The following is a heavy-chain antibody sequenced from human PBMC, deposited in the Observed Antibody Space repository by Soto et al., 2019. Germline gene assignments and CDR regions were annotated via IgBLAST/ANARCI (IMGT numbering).Heavy chain of an antibody. CDR1: GFTFSSCW. D-gene: IGHD2-15*01. CDR3: VRTSLVVAAATREDY. Sequence: EVQLVESGGGLVQPGGSLRLSCAASGFTFSSCWMHWVRQAPGKGLVWVSRINSDGSSTSYADSVKGRCTISRHNAKNTLYLQMNSLRAEDTAVYYCVRTSLVVAAATREDYWGQGTLVTVSS. J-gene: IGHJ4*02. CDR2: INSDGSST. V-gene: IGHV3-74*01.